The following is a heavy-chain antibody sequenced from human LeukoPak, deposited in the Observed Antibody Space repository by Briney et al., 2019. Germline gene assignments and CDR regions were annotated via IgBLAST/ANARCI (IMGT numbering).Heavy chain of an antibody. CDR3: ARWSSIILLVVLD. CDR2: IYHSGTT. CDR1: SYSINSDSY. Sequence: PSETLSLTCTVSSYSINSDSYWSWIRQPPGKGLEWIGTIYHSGTTYYNPSLKSRVTISVDTSNNQFSLRLSSVTAADTAVYYCARWSSIILLVVLDWGQGTLVTVSS. D-gene: IGHD3-22*01. V-gene: IGHV4-38-2*02. J-gene: IGHJ4*02.